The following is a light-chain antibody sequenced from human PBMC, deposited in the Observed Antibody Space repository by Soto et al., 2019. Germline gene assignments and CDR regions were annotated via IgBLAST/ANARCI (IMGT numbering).Light chain of an antibody. Sequence: QSVLTQPPSASGSPGQSVTISCTGTSSDVRGYNYVSWYQQHPGKAPKLMIYEVSERPSGVPDRFSGSKSGNTASLTVSGLQADDEADYYCSSYSGTNYHYVFGTGTKVTVL. CDR1: SSDVRGYNY. V-gene: IGLV2-8*01. CDR2: EVS. CDR3: SSYSGTNYHYV. J-gene: IGLJ1*01.